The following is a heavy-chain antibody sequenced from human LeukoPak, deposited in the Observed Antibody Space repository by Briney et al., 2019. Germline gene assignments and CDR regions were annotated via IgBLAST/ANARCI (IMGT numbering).Heavy chain of an antibody. Sequence: GESLKISCKTSGYSFTTYWIGWVRQMPGKGLEWMGIIYPGDSDIGYSPSLQGEVTISADKSITTAYLQWSSLKASDTAMYYCARRNDAFDIWGQGTMVTVSS. V-gene: IGHV5-51*01. CDR2: IYPGDSDI. D-gene: IGHD1-14*01. J-gene: IGHJ3*02. CDR3: ARRNDAFDI. CDR1: GYSFTTYW.